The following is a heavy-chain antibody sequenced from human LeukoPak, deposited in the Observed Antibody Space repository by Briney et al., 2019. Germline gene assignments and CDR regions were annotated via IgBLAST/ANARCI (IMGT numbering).Heavy chain of an antibody. CDR3: VRDGGTDWYDP. CDR1: GFTISDYW. J-gene: IGHJ5*02. D-gene: IGHD3-16*01. Sequence: GGSLRLSCAASGFTISDYWMTWVRQAPGEGLEWVANIKQDGVEKSYVDSVKGRFTISRDNDNNSIFLQMNSLRVEDTAIYYCVRDGGTDWYDPWGQGTLVSVSS. V-gene: IGHV3-7*01. CDR2: IKQDGVEK.